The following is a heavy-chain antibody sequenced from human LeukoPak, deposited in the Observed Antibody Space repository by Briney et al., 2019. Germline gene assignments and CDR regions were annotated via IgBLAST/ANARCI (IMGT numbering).Heavy chain of an antibody. CDR3: ARGPLYTESFARTWFDA. V-gene: IGHV4-30-2*01. CDR2: IFHSGST. D-gene: IGHD1-26*01. J-gene: IGHJ5*02. CDR1: GGSVSGSGYA. Sequence: SSQTLSLTCAVTGGSVSGSGYAWNWFRQPPGKGLEWIAYIFHSGSTSSNPSLKGRVTTSIDTSTSHFSLKLRSVTAADTAIYFCARGPLYTESFARTWFDAWGRGSVVTVSS.